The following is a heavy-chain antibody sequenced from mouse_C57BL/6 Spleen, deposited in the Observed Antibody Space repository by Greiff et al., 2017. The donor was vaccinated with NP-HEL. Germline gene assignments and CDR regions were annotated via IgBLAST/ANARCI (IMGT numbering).Heavy chain of an antibody. J-gene: IGHJ2*01. CDR2: IYPGDGDT. V-gene: IGHV1-82*01. CDR1: GYAFSSSW. Sequence: QVQLKESGPELVKPGASVKISCKASGYAFSSSWMNWVKQRPGKGLEWIGRIYPGDGDTNYNGKFKGKATLTADKSSSTAYMQLSSLTSEDSAVYFCARDSNYPLDYWGQGTTLTVSS. CDR3: ARDSNYPLDY. D-gene: IGHD2-5*01.